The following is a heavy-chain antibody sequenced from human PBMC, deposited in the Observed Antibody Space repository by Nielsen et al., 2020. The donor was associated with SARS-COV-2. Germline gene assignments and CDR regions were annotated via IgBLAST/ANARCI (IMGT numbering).Heavy chain of an antibody. CDR2: IIPIFGTA. CDR3: ARGLYYDILTGYRNSYYYYMDV. D-gene: IGHD3-9*01. J-gene: IGHJ6*03. Sequence: WVRQAPGQGLEWMGGIIPIFGTANYAQKFQGRVTITADESTSTAYMELSSLRSEDTAVYYCARGLYYDILTGYRNSYYYYMDVWGKGTTVTVSS. V-gene: IGHV1-69*01.